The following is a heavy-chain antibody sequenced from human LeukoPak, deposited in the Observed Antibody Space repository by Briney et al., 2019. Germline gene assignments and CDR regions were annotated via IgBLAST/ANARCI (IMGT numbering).Heavy chain of an antibody. CDR2: ISYDGSNK. D-gene: IGHD3-22*01. V-gene: IGHV3-30-3*01. CDR3: AMGGYYYDSSGYYF. CDR1: GFMFRSYA. Sequence: GGSLRLSCAASGFMFRSYAVSWVRQAPGKGLEWVAVISYDGSNKYYADSVKGRFTISRDNSKNTLYLQMNSLRAEDTAVYYCAMGGYYYDSSGYYFWGQGTLVTVSS. J-gene: IGHJ4*02.